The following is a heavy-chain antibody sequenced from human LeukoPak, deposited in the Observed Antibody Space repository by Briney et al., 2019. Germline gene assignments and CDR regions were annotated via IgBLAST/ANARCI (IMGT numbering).Heavy chain of an antibody. J-gene: IGHJ4*02. CDR2: INHSGST. CDR3: ASPSDGCYYFNY. Sequence: KPSETLSLTCAVYGGSFSGYYWSWIHQPPGKGLEWIGEINHSGSTNYNPSLKSRVTISVDTSKNQSSLKLSSVAAADTAVYYCASPSDGCYYFNYWGQGTLVTVSS. CDR1: GGSFSGYY. D-gene: IGHD3-10*01. V-gene: IGHV4-34*01.